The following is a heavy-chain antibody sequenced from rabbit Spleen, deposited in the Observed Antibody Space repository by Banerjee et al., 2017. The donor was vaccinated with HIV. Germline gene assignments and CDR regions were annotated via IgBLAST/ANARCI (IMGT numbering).Heavy chain of an antibody. D-gene: IGHD1-1*01. J-gene: IGHJ4*01. CDR2: INTITGTA. CDR3: ARDLPDIIGWNFDF. Sequence: EQLEESGGGLVKPEGSLTLTCKASGFSATFKDVMCWVRQAPGKGLEWIACINTITGTAVYATWAKGRFTISKTSSTTVALQMTSLTAADTAIYFCARDLPDIIGWNFDFWGPGTLVTVS. V-gene: IGHV1S45*01. CDR1: GFSATFKDV.